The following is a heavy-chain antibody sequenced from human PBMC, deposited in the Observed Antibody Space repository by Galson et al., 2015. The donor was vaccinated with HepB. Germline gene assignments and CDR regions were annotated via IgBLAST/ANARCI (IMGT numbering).Heavy chain of an antibody. D-gene: IGHD3-22*01. Sequence: SVKVSCKASGYTFTGYYMHWVRQAPGQGLEWMGWINPNSGGTNYAQKFQGRVTMTRDTSISTAYMELSRLRSDDTAVYYCARARVSYYYDSSIGYWGQGTLVTVSS. CDR3: ARARVSYYYDSSIGY. CDR2: INPNSGGT. J-gene: IGHJ4*02. V-gene: IGHV1-2*02. CDR1: GYTFTGYY.